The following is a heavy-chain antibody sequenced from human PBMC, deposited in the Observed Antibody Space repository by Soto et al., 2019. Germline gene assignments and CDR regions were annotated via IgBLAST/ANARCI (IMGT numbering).Heavy chain of an antibody. CDR1: GFTFSDYY. CDR3: ARNHLAHHRPYYYYYYMDV. CDR2: ISSSGSTI. J-gene: IGHJ6*03. Sequence: NPGGALRLSCAASGFTFSDYYMSWIRQAPGKGLEWVSYISSSGSTIYYADSVKGRFTISRDNAKNSLYLQMNSLRAEDTAVYYCARNHLAHHRPYYYYYYMDVWGKGTTVTVSS. V-gene: IGHV3-11*01.